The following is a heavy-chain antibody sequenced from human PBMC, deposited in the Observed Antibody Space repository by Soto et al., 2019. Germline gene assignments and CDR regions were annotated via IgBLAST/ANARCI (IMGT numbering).Heavy chain of an antibody. V-gene: IGHV3-49*03. CDR1: GFTFGDYA. D-gene: IGHD3-3*01. CDR3: TRDFPLPPYYDFWSGYYQRYGMDV. CDR2: IRSKAYGGTT. Sequence: GGSLRLSCTASGFTFGDYAMSWFRQAPGKGLEWVGFIRSKAYGGTTEYAASVKGRFTISRDDSKSIAYLQMNSLKTEDTAVYYCTRDFPLPPYYDFWSGYYQRYGMDVWGQGTTVTVSS. J-gene: IGHJ6*02.